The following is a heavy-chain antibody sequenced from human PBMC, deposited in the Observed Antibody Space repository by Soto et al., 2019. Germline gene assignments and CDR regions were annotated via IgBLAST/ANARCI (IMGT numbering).Heavy chain of an antibody. D-gene: IGHD2-2*01. CDR1: GFTFSTFW. CDR2: IKQDGSEK. V-gene: IGHV3-7*01. CDR3: ARSLCSSDDCYGNYFMDV. J-gene: IGHJ6*03. Sequence: GGSLRLSCAASGFTFSTFWMSWVRQAPGKGLEWVANIKQDGSEKYYVDSVKGRFTISRDNAENSVYLQMNTLRAEDTAVYYCARSLCSSDDCYGNYFMDVWGKGSTVTVSS.